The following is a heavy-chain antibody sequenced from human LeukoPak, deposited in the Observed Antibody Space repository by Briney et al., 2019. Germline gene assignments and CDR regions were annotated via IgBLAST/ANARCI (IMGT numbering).Heavy chain of an antibody. CDR2: INHSGST. V-gene: IGHV4-34*01. CDR3: ARGGGFYYYMDV. Sequence: SETLSLTCAVYGGSFSGYYWSWIRQPPGKGLEWIGEINHSGSTNYNPSFKSRVTISVDTSKNQFSLKLSSVTAADTAVYYCARGGGFYYYMDVWGKGTTVTVSS. J-gene: IGHJ6*03. CDR1: GGSFSGYY.